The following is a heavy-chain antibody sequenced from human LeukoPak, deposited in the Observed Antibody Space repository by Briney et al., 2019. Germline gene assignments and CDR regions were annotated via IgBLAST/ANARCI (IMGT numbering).Heavy chain of an antibody. CDR2: INHSGST. CDR1: GYSINRGYY. CDR3: ARRTTVTMFDY. Sequence: SETLSLTCAVSGYSINRGYYWGWIRQPPGKGLEWIGIINHSGSTYYNPSLKSRVTISVDTSKNQFSLKMSSVTAADTAVYYCARRTTVTMFDYWGQGTLVTVSS. D-gene: IGHD4-17*01. V-gene: IGHV4-38-2*01. J-gene: IGHJ4*02.